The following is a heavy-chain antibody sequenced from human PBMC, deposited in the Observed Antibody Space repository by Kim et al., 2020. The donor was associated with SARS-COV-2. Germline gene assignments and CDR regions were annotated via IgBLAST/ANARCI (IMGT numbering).Heavy chain of an antibody. D-gene: IGHD3-3*01. CDR1: GFTFSSYS. Sequence: GGSLRLSCAASGFTFSSYSMNWVRQAPGKGLEWVSSISSSSSYIYYADSLKGRFTISRDNAKNSLYLQMNSLRAEDTAVYYCARDFPPVLDYDFWSGYSSYHYYYGMDVWGQGTTVTVSS. CDR3: ARDFPPVLDYDFWSGYSSYHYYYGMDV. V-gene: IGHV3-21*01. CDR2: ISSSSSYI. J-gene: IGHJ6*02.